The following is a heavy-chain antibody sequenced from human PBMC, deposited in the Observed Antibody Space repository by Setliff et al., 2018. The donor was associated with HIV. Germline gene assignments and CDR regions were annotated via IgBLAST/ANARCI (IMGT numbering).Heavy chain of an antibody. D-gene: IGHD5-12*01. CDR1: GYTFTGYY. Sequence: GASVKVSCKASGYTFTGYYIHWVRQAPGQGLEWMGWINPNTGGTDYAQKFQGWVTMTRETSISTAYMELSRLISDDTAVYYCARESRDIVATSPLDYWGQGTLVTVS. V-gene: IGHV1-2*04. CDR2: INPNTGGT. J-gene: IGHJ4*02. CDR3: ARESRDIVATSPLDY.